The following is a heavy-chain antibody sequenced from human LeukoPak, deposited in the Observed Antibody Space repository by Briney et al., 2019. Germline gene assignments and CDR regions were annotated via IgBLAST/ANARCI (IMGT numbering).Heavy chain of an antibody. D-gene: IGHD2-15*01. Sequence: ASVKVSCKASGYTFTSYDINWVRQATGQGLEWMGWMNPNSGNTGYAQKFQGRVTMTRNTSISTAYMELSSLRAEDTAVYFCARYCTGGSCYPGPHYYGMDVWGQGTTVTVSS. CDR3: ARYCTGGSCYPGPHYYGMDV. V-gene: IGHV1-8*01. CDR2: MNPNSGNT. CDR1: GYTFTSYD. J-gene: IGHJ6*02.